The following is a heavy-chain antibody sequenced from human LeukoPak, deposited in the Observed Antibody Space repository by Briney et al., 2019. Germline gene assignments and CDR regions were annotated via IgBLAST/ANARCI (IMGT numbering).Heavy chain of an antibody. CDR2: VYESGDR. CDR1: GGSINNYY. Sequence: SETLSLTCTVSGGSINNYYWSWIRQPPGKGLEWIAYVYESGDRGYNPSLKSRVTISVDTSKNQLSLELNSVTAADTAVYYCARHPLRGGFDHWGLGTLVAVSS. V-gene: IGHV4-59*08. D-gene: IGHD5-12*01. CDR3: ARHPLRGGFDH. J-gene: IGHJ4*02.